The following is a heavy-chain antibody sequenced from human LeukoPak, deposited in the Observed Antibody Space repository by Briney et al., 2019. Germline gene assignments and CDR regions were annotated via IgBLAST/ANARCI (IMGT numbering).Heavy chain of an antibody. Sequence: ASVKVSCKTSGYTFTDYYMHWVRQAPGQGLEWIGRINPNSGDTNYAQKFQGRVTMTRDTSISAAYMELSRLTSDDTAVYYCAREGNCSGGSCYYYWGQGTLVTVSS. CDR1: GYTFTDYY. V-gene: IGHV1-2*06. CDR2: INPNSGDT. CDR3: AREGNCSGGSCYYY. D-gene: IGHD2-15*01. J-gene: IGHJ4*02.